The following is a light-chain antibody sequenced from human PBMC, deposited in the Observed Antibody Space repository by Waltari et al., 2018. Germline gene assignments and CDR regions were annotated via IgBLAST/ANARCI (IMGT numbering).Light chain of an antibody. CDR1: SSDVGSVNF. CDR2: EVT. V-gene: IGLV2-23*02. Sequence: QSALTQPASVSGSPGQSTTISCTGTSSDVGSVNFVSCYQQHPGKAPKLIISEVTKRPSRVSNRFSGSKSGNTASLTISGLQADDEADYYCCSFASRIGVFGGGTKVTVL. CDR3: CSFASRIGV. J-gene: IGLJ2*01.